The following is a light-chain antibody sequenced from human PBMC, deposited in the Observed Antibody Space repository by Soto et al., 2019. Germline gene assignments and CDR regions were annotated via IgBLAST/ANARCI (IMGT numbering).Light chain of an antibody. CDR1: QSVVSS. Sequence: EIVLTQSPATLSLSPGERATLSCRASQSVVSSLACYQQKLGQAPRLLIYAASDRATGIPGRFSGSGSGTDFTLIISSLEPEDFAFYYCQQGNTWPWTFGQGTKVDI. V-gene: IGKV3-11*01. J-gene: IGKJ1*01. CDR3: QQGNTWPWT. CDR2: AAS.